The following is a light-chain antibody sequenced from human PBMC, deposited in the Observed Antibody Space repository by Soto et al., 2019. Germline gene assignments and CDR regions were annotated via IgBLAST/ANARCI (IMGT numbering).Light chain of an antibody. V-gene: IGKV3-15*01. J-gene: IGKJ5*01. CDR1: QSVRNN. CDR2: YAS. Sequence: EIVMTQSPATLSVSPGDTATLSCRASQSVRNNLAWYQQKPGQAPRLLIYYASTRATDIPARFSGSGSGTEFALTISSLQSEDFALYYCQQYDNWPPMTFGQGTRLQIK. CDR3: QQYDNWPPMT.